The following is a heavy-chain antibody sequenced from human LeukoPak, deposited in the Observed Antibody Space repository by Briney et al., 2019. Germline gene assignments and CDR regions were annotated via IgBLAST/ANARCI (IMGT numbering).Heavy chain of an antibody. Sequence: GGSLRLSCAASGFTFDDYAMHWVRQAPGKGLEWVSGISWNSGSIGYADSVKGRFTISGDNAKNSLYLQMNSLRAEDTALYYCAKDIGDRPDCSGGSCYFDYWGQGTLVTVSS. V-gene: IGHV3-9*01. D-gene: IGHD2-15*01. CDR1: GFTFDDYA. CDR2: ISWNSGSI. CDR3: AKDIGDRPDCSGGSCYFDY. J-gene: IGHJ4*02.